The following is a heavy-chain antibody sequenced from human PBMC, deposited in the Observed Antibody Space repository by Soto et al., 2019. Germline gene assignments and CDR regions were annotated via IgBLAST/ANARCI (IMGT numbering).Heavy chain of an antibody. Sequence: EVQLLESGGGLVQPGGSLRLSCAASGFTFSNYAMSWVRQAPGKGLEWVSGLSDGGGSTFYADSVKGRFTISRDNDKNTLYLQMSSLRAEATAVYYCAKEGTTSPYCWFDPWGQGTLVTVSS. CDR3: AKEGTTSPYCWFDP. J-gene: IGHJ5*02. V-gene: IGHV3-23*01. CDR1: GFTFSNYA. D-gene: IGHD2-2*01. CDR2: LSDGGGST.